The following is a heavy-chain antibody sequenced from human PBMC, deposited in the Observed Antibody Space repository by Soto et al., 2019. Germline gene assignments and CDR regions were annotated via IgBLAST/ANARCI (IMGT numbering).Heavy chain of an antibody. V-gene: IGHV3-33*01. J-gene: IGHJ4*02. CDR2: ILSDGSQE. CDR1: GITFSNYG. D-gene: IGHD6-25*01. CDR3: VRDDDNAANALDY. Sequence: PGGSLRLSCAASGITFSNYGMQWVRQSPGKGLEWVAVILSDGSQESYVDSVKGRFTISRDNSKNTLYLQLNRLRAEDTAIYYCVRDDDNAANALDYWGLGTLVPVSS.